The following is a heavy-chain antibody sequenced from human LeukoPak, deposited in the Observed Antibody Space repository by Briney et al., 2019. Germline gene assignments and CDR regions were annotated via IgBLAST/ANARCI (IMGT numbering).Heavy chain of an antibody. D-gene: IGHD6-13*01. Sequence: KASETLSLTCTVSSGSIIGYYWAWLRQPPGKGLEWIGYIQYSGTTEYNPSLASRATISVDTAKDQFSLNLRSVTAADTAVYYCARDRAAGTLDFWGQGTLVTVSS. V-gene: IGHV4-59*01. J-gene: IGHJ4*02. CDR1: SGSIIGYY. CDR2: IQYSGTT. CDR3: ARDRAAGTLDF.